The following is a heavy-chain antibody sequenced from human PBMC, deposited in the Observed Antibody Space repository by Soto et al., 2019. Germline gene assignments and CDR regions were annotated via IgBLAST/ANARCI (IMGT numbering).Heavy chain of an antibody. Sequence: PSETLSLTCAVSGYSISSYYWTWIRQPPGKGLEYIGYIYYSGRTYYNPSLKSRVTISVDTSKNQFSLKLSSVTAADTAVYYCARGHLGITTTGTWYDFDYWGQGTLVTVSS. CDR2: IYYSGRT. J-gene: IGHJ4*02. CDR1: GYSISSYY. D-gene: IGHD2-15*01. V-gene: IGHV4-59*01. CDR3: ARGHLGITTTGTWYDFDY.